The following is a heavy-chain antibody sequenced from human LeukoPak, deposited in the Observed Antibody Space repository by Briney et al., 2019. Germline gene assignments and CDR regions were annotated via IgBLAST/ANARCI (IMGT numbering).Heavy chain of an antibody. CDR3: ASTNSYDSSGYYHNWFDP. D-gene: IGHD3-22*01. V-gene: IGHV4-34*01. Sequence: SETLSLTCAVYGGSFSGYYWSWIRQPPGKGLEWIGEINHSGSTNYNPSLKSRVTISVDTSKNQFSLKLSSVTAADTAVYYCASTNSYDSSGYYHNWFDPWGQGTLVTVSS. J-gene: IGHJ5*02. CDR2: INHSGST. CDR1: GGSFSGYY.